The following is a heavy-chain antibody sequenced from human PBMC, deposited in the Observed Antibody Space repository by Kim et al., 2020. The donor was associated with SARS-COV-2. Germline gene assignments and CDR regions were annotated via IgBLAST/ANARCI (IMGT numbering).Heavy chain of an antibody. CDR3: AKDLRVTAMVRGVID. D-gene: IGHD3-10*01. J-gene: IGHJ4*02. V-gene: IGHV3-30*02. Sequence: DSVKGRFTISRDNSKNTLYLQMNSLRAEDTAVYYCAKDLRVTAMVRGVIDWGQGTLVTVSS.